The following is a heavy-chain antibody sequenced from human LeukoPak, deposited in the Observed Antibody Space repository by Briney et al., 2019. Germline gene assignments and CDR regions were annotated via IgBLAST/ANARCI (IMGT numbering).Heavy chain of an antibody. CDR2: ISSSSSTI. CDR1: GFTFSSYS. Sequence: GGSLRLSCAASGFTFSSYSMNWVRQAPGKGLEWVSYISSSSSTIYYADSVKGRFTISRDNAKNSLYLQMNSLKTEDTAVYYCARPNAATTVTTEDWGQGTLVTVSS. J-gene: IGHJ4*02. CDR3: ARPNAATTVTTED. V-gene: IGHV3-48*01. D-gene: IGHD4-17*01.